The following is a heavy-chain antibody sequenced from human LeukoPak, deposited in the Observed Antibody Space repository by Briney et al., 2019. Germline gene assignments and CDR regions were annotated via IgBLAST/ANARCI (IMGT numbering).Heavy chain of an antibody. V-gene: IGHV1-8*01. CDR2: MNPNSGNT. CDR3: ARGGSYSGGWKRDY. D-gene: IGHD6-19*01. CDR1: GYTFTSYD. J-gene: IGHJ4*02. Sequence: ASVKVSCKASGYTFTSYDINWVRQATGQGLEWMGWMNPNSGNTGYAQKLQGRVTMTTDTSTSTAYMELRSLRSDDTAVYYCARGGSYSGGWKRDYWGQGTLVTVSS.